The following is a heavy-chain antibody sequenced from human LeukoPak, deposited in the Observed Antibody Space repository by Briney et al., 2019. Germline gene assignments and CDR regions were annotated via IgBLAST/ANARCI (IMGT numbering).Heavy chain of an antibody. J-gene: IGHJ4*02. CDR1: GLTFSSFE. CDR3: ARGTLNIPGEHGAFDY. D-gene: IGHD1-14*01. Sequence: GGSLRLSCALSGLTFSSFEINWVRQAPGKGLEWVSSISTSSSYIHYADSVKGRFTISRDNAKNSLYLQMNSLRAEDTAVYYCARGTLNIPGEHGAFDYWGQGTLVTVSS. CDR2: ISTSSSYI. V-gene: IGHV3-21*01.